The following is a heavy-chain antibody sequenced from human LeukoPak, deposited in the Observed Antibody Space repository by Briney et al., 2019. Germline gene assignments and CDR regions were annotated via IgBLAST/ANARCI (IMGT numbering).Heavy chain of an antibody. CDR1: GFIFDNYV. CDR2: IRATASST. Sequence: PGGSLRLSCAASGFIFDNYVMSWVRQVPGKGLEWVAGIRATASSTSYAASVQGRFIISRDNSKNILYLQMNSLRAEDTAVYYCAKEYCGGDCYPADAFDIWGQGTMVTVSS. CDR3: AKEYCGGDCYPADAFDI. J-gene: IGHJ3*02. V-gene: IGHV3-23*01. D-gene: IGHD2-21*01.